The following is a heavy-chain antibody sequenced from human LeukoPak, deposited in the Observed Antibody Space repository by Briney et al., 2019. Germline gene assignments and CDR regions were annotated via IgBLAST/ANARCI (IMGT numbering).Heavy chain of an antibody. CDR3: ARDPDSSSWHGYFDY. J-gene: IGHJ4*02. V-gene: IGHV3-30-3*01. CDR2: YDGSNK. D-gene: IGHD6-13*01. Sequence: YDGSNKYYADSVKGRFTISRDNSKNTLYLQMNSLRAEDTAVYYCARDPDSSSWHGYFDYWGQGTLVTVSS.